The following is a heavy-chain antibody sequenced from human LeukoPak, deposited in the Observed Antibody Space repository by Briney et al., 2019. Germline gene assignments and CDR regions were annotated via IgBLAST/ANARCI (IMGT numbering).Heavy chain of an antibody. J-gene: IGHJ4*02. D-gene: IGHD3-10*01. V-gene: IGHV3-48*01. CDR1: GFTFSSYS. CDR2: ISSSSSTI. Sequence: PGGSLRLSCAASGFTFSSYSMNWVRQAPGKGLEWVSYISSSSSTIYYADSVKGRLTISRDNAKDSLYLQMNSLRAEDTAVYYCAREGRWFEFDYWGQGTLVTVSS. CDR3: AREGRWFEFDY.